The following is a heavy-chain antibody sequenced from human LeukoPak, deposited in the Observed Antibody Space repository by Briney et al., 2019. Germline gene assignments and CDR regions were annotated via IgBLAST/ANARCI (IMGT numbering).Heavy chain of an antibody. CDR1: GDSVSSNSAA. Sequence: SQTLSLTCAISGDSVSSNSAAWNWIRHSPSRGLEWLGRTYYRSKGYNDYAVSVKSRITINPDTSKNQFSLQLNSVTPEDTAVYYCAREGGSYSAYYYYYMDVWGKGTTVTVSS. CDR2: TYYRSKGYN. V-gene: IGHV6-1*01. J-gene: IGHJ6*03. D-gene: IGHD1-26*01. CDR3: AREGGSYSAYYYYYMDV.